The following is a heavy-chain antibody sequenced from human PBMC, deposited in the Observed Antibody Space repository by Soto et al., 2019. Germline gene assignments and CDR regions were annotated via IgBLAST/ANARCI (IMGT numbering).Heavy chain of an antibody. CDR2: IYYSGST. J-gene: IGHJ6*02. CDR1: GGSLSSYY. D-gene: IGHD4-17*01. CDR3: ARLTTVNTGPRGYYYYGMDV. V-gene: IGHV4-59*01. Sequence: SDTLSLTCTVSGGSLSSYYWSWIRQPPGKGLEWIGYIYYSGSTNYNPSLKSRVTISVDTSKNQFSLKLSSVTAADTAVYYCARLTTVNTGPRGYYYYGMDVWGQGTTVTVSS.